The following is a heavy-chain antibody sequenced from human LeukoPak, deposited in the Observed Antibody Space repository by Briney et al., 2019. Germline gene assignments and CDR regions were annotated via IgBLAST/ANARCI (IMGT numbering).Heavy chain of an antibody. D-gene: IGHD4-23*01. V-gene: IGHV3-30*18. Sequence: GGSLGLSCAVSGFIFSNFGMHWVRQAPGKGLEWVAIISYDGNHKLYADSVKGRFTISRDNSENTLYLQMNSLRADDTAVYYCAKNYGTNSYYFDYWGQGTLVTVSS. CDR3: AKNYGTNSYYFDY. CDR2: ISYDGNHK. CDR1: GFIFSNFG. J-gene: IGHJ4*02.